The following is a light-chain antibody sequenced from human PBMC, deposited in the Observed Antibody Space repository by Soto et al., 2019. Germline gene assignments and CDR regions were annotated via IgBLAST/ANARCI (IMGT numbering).Light chain of an antibody. CDR1: QSLLHRNGYNY. CDR2: LGS. V-gene: IGKV2-28*01. CDR3: MQALQTPYT. J-gene: IGKJ2*01. Sequence: DIVMTQSPLSLPVIPGEPASISCRSSQSLLHRNGYNYLDWYLQKPGQSQQLLIYLGSNRASGVPDRFSGSGSGTDFTLKISSVEAEDVGVYYCMQALQTPYTFGQGTKLEIK.